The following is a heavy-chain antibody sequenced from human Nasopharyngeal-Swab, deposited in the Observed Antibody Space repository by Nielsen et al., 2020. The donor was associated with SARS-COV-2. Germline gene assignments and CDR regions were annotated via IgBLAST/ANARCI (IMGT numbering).Heavy chain of an antibody. Sequence: GESLKISCAASGFTFSSYAMHWVRQAPGKGLEYVSAISSNGGSTYYADSVKGRFTISRDNSKNTLYLQMSSLRAEDTAVYYCVKGRARFDPSYFDYWGQGTLVTVSS. CDR3: VKGRARFDPSYFDY. CDR1: GFTFSSYA. D-gene: IGHD3-3*01. V-gene: IGHV3-64D*06. CDR2: ISSNGGST. J-gene: IGHJ4*02.